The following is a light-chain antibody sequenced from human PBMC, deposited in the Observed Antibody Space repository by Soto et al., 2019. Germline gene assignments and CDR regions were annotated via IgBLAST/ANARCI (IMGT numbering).Light chain of an antibody. Sequence: DIQMTQSPSALSASVGDRVTMTCRASQSISSWLAWYQQKPGKAPKLLIYKASILENGVPSRFSGSGSGTDFTLSISSLQPEDFATYYCQQYDSYPLTLGRGTKVEIK. J-gene: IGKJ4*01. V-gene: IGKV1-5*03. CDR3: QQYDSYPLT. CDR2: KAS. CDR1: QSISSW.